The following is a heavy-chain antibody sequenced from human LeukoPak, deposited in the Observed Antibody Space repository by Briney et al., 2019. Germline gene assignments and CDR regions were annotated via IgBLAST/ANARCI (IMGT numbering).Heavy chain of an antibody. CDR1: GGTISSYY. CDR3: ARINWNYFDY. V-gene: IGHV4-59*08. D-gene: IGHD1-1*01. J-gene: IGHJ4*02. CDR2: IYYSGNT. Sequence: SETLSLTCTVSGGTISSYYWSWIRQPPAKGLEWIGYIYYSGNTNYNPSLKSRLTMSADRSRNQFSLKLNSVTAADTAVYYCARINWNYFDYWGQGILVTVSS.